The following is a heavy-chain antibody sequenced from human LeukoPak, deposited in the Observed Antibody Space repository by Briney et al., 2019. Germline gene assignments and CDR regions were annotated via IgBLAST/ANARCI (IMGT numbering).Heavy chain of an antibody. CDR3: AGASLYYDSSGQRTFDI. D-gene: IGHD3-22*01. J-gene: IGHJ3*02. Sequence: SETLSLTCTVSAGSISSYYWHWIRQPPGKGLEWIGYIYYSGGTNYNPSLKSRVTISLDTFKNQFSLKLSSVTAADTAVYYCAGASLYYDSSGQRTFDIWGQGTMVTVSS. CDR2: IYYSGGT. V-gene: IGHV4-59*01. CDR1: AGSISSYY.